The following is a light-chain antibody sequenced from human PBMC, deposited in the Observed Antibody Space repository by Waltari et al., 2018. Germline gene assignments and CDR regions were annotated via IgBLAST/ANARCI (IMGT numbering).Light chain of an antibody. CDR1: NVGRKS. V-gene: IGLV3-21*02. CDR3: HLWDSTTDHVI. J-gene: IGLJ2*01. CDR2: DDS. Sequence: SYVLTQPPSVSLAPGQTATITCGGDNVGRKSVHWYQQKPGQAPVLVVFDDSDRPSGIPPRFSGSNSGNTATLTISRVEAGDEADYYCHLWDSTTDHVIFGGGTKLTVL.